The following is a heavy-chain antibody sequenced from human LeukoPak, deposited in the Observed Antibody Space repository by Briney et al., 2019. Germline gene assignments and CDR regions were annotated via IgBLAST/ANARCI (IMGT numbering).Heavy chain of an antibody. V-gene: IGHV3-7*05. CDR1: GFTFSSYW. CDR2: IKEDGSEK. Sequence: PGGSLRLSCIASGFTFSSYWMSWVRQAPGGGLEWVANIKEDGSEKYYVDSVKGRFTISRDNAKISLYLQMNSLRAEDTAVYYCASQFWWAAVAGTTLDYWGQGTPVTVSS. CDR3: ASQFWWAAVAGTTLDY. J-gene: IGHJ4*02. D-gene: IGHD6-19*01.